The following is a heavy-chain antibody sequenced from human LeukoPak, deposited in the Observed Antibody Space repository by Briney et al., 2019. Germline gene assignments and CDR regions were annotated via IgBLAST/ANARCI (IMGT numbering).Heavy chain of an antibody. J-gene: IGHJ4*02. CDR1: GGSIDSSSYY. D-gene: IGHD4/OR15-4a*01. V-gene: IGHV4-39*01. Sequence: SETLSLTCTVSGGSIDSSSYYWGWIRQPPGKGLEWIGSIYYSGSTYYNPSLKSRVTISVDTSKNQSSLKLSSVTAADTAVYYCSSSDYVYYFDYWGQGTLVTVSS. CDR3: SSSDYVYYFDY. CDR2: IYYSGST.